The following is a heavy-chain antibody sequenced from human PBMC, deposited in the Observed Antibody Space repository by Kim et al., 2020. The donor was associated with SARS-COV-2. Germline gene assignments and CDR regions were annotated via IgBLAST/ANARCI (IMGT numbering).Heavy chain of an antibody. J-gene: IGHJ4*02. D-gene: IGHD2-15*01. CDR3: ARPDLYCSGGSCYDY. CDR2: IYPGDSDT. Sequence: GESLKISCKGSGYSFTSYWIGWVRQMPGKGLEWMGIIYPGDSDTRYSPSFQGQVTISADKSISTAYLQWSSLKASDTAMYYCARPDLYCSGGSCYDYWGQGTLVTVSS. CDR1: GYSFTSYW. V-gene: IGHV5-51*01.